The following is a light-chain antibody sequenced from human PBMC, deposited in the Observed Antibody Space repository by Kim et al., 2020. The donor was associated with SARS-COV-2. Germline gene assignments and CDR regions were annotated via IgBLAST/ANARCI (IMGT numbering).Light chain of an antibody. CDR1: ESVSSNY. CDR3: QRYDTSTRRT. J-gene: IGKJ1*01. CDR2: AAS. Sequence: PGERPTLSFRASESVSSNYLAWYQHKPGQAPRLLIYAASSRATGVPARFSGSGSGTDFTLTIKRLEPEDFAVYFCQRYDTSTRRTFGQGTKVDIK. V-gene: IGKV3-20*01.